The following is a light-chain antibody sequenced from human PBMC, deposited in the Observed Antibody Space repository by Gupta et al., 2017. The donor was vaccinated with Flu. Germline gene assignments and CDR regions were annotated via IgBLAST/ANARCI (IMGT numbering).Light chain of an antibody. CDR1: TGAVTSAYN. V-gene: IGLV7-43*01. J-gene: IGLJ3*02. CDR3: LLYYGGTQLL. Sequence: STGAVTSAYNPNWFQQKPGQAPRALIYSTSNTHSWTPARFSGSLLGGKAALTLSGVQPEDEADYYCLLYYGGTQLLFGGGTKLTVL. CDR2: STS.